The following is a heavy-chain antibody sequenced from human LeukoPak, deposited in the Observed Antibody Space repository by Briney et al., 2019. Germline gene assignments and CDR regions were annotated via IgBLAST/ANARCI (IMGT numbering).Heavy chain of an antibody. Sequence: SETVSLTCTVSGDSISNRRYYWGWIRQPPGKGMEWIGSTSYGGSTYYNPSLQSRVTISVDTSKNQFSLKLSSVTAVDTAVYYCARDATPGRRYGSSWYAVDAFDIWGQGTMVTVSS. J-gene: IGHJ3*02. CDR2: TSYGGST. V-gene: IGHV4-39*02. CDR1: GDSISNRRYY. CDR3: ARDATPGRRYGSSWYAVDAFDI. D-gene: IGHD6-13*01.